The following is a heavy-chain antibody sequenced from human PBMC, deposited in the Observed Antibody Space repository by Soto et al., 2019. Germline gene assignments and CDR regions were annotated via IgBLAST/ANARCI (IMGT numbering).Heavy chain of an antibody. CDR3: AKSLDINWKNWFDP. CDR1: GFTFSSSA. Sequence: EVQILESGGGLVQPGGSLRLSCAASGFTFSSSAMNWVRQAPGKGLEWVSVISGSDGRTYYADSVKGRFTISRDNSKNTLYLDINSLRAEDTAVYYCAKSLDINWKNWFDPWGQGTPVNVSS. V-gene: IGHV3-23*01. J-gene: IGHJ5*02. CDR2: ISGSDGRT. D-gene: IGHD1-1*01.